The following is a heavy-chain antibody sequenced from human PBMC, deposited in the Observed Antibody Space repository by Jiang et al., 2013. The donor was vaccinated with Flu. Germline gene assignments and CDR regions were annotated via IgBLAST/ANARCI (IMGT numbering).Heavy chain of an antibody. D-gene: IGHD2-15*01. Sequence: YAMNWVRQAPGQGLEWMGWINTDTGNPTYAQDSTGRFVFSLDTSVSTAYLQISSLKAEDTAVYYCVRPTLGYCSGGSCSLDYWGQGTLVTVSS. J-gene: IGHJ4*02. CDR2: INTDTGNP. CDR3: VRPTLGYCSGGSCSLDY. CDR1: YA. V-gene: IGHV7-4-1*02.